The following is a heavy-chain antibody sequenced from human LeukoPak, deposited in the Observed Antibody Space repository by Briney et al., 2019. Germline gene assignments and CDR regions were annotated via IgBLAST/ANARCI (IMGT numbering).Heavy chain of an antibody. CDR3: AKSPVPYCSGGSCYGMDV. CDR1: GFTFSSYA. D-gene: IGHD2-15*01. J-gene: IGHJ6*02. CDR2: ISGSGGST. V-gene: IGHV3-23*01. Sequence: GGSLRLSCAASGFTFSSYAMSWVRQAPGKGLEWVSVISGSGGSTYYADSVKGRFSISRDNSKNTLYLQMNSLRVEDTAGYYCAKSPVPYCSGGSCYGMDVWGQGTTVTVSS.